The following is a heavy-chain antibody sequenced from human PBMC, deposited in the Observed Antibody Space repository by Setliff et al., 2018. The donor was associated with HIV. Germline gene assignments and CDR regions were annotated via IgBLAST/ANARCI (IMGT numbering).Heavy chain of an antibody. CDR2: IRYDGSNE. CDR3: AKDYFSGYDFRYFFDY. CDR1: GFNFNDYG. V-gene: IGHV3-30*02. Sequence: PGGSLRLSCAASGFNFNDYGMHWVRQAPGKGLEWVAFIRYDGSNEHYADSVKGRFTISRDNSKNTLALQMTSLRVEDTAACYSAKDYFSGYDFRYFFDYWGQGTLVTVSS. D-gene: IGHD5-12*01. J-gene: IGHJ4*02.